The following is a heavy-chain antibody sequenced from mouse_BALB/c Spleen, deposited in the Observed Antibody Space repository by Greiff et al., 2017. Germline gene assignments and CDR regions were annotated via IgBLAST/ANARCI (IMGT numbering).Heavy chain of an antibody. D-gene: IGHD2-1*01. CDR1: GYTFTDYA. CDR3: ARHYGNSGYYYAMDY. Sequence: QVQLQQSGPELVRPGVSVKISCKGSGYTFTDYAMHWVKQSHAKSLEWIGVISTYYGNTNYNQKFKGKATMTVDKSSSTAYMELARLTSEDSAIYYCARHYGNSGYYYAMDYWGQGTSVTVSS. V-gene: IGHV1-67*01. CDR2: ISTYYGNT. J-gene: IGHJ4*01.